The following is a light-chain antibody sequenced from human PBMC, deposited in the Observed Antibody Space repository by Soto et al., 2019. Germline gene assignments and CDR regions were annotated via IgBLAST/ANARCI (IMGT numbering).Light chain of an antibody. CDR2: GAS. CDR3: QQYGSLSWT. J-gene: IGKJ1*01. V-gene: IGKV3-20*01. CDR1: QSISSSY. Sequence: EIVLTQSPGTLTLSPGKRATLSCRASQSISSSYLAWYQQRPGQAPRLLIYGASSRATGIPDRFSASGSGTEFTLTISRLEPEDFAVYYCQQYGSLSWTVGQGTQVEIK.